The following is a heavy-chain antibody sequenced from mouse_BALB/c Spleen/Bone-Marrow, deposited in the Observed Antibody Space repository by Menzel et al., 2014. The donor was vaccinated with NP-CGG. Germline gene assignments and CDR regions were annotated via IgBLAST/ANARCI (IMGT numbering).Heavy chain of an antibody. CDR2: INPSNGRT. CDR1: GYTFTSYW. D-gene: IGHD1-1*01. CDR3: ARCLHYYGSSYGYFDV. Sequence: VQQQQSGAELVKPGASVKLSCKASGYTFTSYWMHWVKQRPGQGLVWIGEINPSNGRTNYNEKFKSKATLTVDKSSSTAYMQLSSLTSEASAVYYCARCLHYYGSSYGYFDVWGAGTTVAVAS. J-gene: IGHJ1*01. V-gene: IGHV1S81*02.